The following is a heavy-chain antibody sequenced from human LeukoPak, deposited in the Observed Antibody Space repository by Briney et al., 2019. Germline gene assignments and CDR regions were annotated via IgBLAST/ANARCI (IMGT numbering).Heavy chain of an antibody. V-gene: IGHV3-74*01. D-gene: IGHD5-18*01. Sequence: PAGGSLRLSCAASGIIFSNYWMHWVRQAPGKGLVWVSRINRDGSSTSYADSVKGRFTISRDNAKNTLYLQMDSLRAEDTAVYYCARGGGYSYGSFDYWDQGTLVTVSS. CDR3: ARGGGYSYGSFDY. J-gene: IGHJ4*02. CDR1: GIIFSNYW. CDR2: INRDGSST.